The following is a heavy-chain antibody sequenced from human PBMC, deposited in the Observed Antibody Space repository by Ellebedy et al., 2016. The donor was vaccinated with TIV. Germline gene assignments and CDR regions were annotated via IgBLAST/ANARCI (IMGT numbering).Heavy chain of an antibody. V-gene: IGHV4-34*01. CDR2: VNQSGRT. J-gene: IGHJ4*02. Sequence: SETLSLTCAVYGGSFSGYYWSWVRQPPGKGLEWIGEVNQSGRTNYHPSLKSRVTIPVDTSKTQFPLRLSSVTAADTDWYYCAEGRSGWYYFDYWGQGTLVTVSS. CDR1: GGSFSGYY. D-gene: IGHD6-19*01. CDR3: AEGRSGWYYFDY.